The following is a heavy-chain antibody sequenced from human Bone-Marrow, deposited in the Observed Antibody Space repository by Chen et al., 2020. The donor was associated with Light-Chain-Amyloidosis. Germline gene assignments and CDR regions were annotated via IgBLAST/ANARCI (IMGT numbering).Heavy chain of an antibody. CDR3: AHLRPPRGDYGDAGDY. V-gene: IGHV1-69*06. CDR1: GGTFSDFG. CDR2: IIPLFRTT. D-gene: IGHD4-17*01. Sequence: QVQLVQSGAEVKKPGSSVKVSCKAPGGTFSDFGFAWVWVRQAPGQGLEWMGGIIPLFRTTKYAQNFQGRVSITADKFTNTVYMELSSLRSEDTAVYYCAHLRPPRGDYGDAGDYWGQGTQVTVSS. J-gene: IGHJ4*02.